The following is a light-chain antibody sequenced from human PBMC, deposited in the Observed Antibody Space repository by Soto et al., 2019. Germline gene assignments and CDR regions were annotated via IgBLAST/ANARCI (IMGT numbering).Light chain of an antibody. V-gene: IGKV3-20*01. CDR3: QQSYSTPRT. Sequence: EIVLTQSPGTLSLSPGERATLSCRASPSVSRDFLVWYQHKGGQPPRLLLYGGSIRATGIPDRFSGSGSGTDFTLTVSSLQPEDSATYYCQQSYSTPRTFGQGTKVDIK. CDR2: GGS. J-gene: IGKJ1*01. CDR1: PSVSRDF.